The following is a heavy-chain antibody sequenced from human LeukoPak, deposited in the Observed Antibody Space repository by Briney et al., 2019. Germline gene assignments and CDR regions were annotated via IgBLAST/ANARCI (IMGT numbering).Heavy chain of an antibody. CDR2: IHHSGTT. V-gene: IGHV4-39*01. CDR1: GDSISSSNYY. Sequence: PSETLSLTCTVSGDSISSSNYYWTWVRQPPGKGLEWIVTIHHSGTTYYSPSLKSRVTISADTPNHQFSLKLTFVSAADTAVYYCARYSRSTGFDSWGQGTQVTVSS. D-gene: IGHD4-11*01. CDR3: ARYSRSTGFDS. J-gene: IGHJ4*02.